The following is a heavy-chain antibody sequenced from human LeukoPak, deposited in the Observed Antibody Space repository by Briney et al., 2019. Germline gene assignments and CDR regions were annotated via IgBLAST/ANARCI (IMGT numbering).Heavy chain of an antibody. V-gene: IGHV1-46*01. D-gene: IGHD3-22*01. CDR1: GYTFTSYY. J-gene: IGHJ4*02. CDR3: ARGSTPSYYYDSSGHFDY. Sequence: ASVKVSCKASGYTFTSYYMHWVRQAPGQGLEWMGVINPSGGTTSYPQKFQGRVTMTRDTSTSTVYMELSSLRSDDTAVYYCARGSTPSYYYDSSGHFDYWGQGTLVTVSS. CDR2: INPSGGTT.